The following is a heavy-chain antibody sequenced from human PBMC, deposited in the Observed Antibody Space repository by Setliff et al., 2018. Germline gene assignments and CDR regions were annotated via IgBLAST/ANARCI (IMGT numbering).Heavy chain of an antibody. D-gene: IGHD2-15*01. CDR1: GGSISSDSYY. CDR3: ARHVDCSGGRCYSLSNWFDP. V-gene: IGHV4-39*01. J-gene: IGHJ5*02. CDR2: IYYSGNI. Sequence: SETLSLTCTVSGGSISSDSYYWGWIRQPPGKGLEWIGSIYYSGNIYYNPSLKSRITMPVDTSKNQFSLKLRSVTAADTAIYYCARHVDCSGGRCYSLSNWFDPWGPGTQVTSPQ.